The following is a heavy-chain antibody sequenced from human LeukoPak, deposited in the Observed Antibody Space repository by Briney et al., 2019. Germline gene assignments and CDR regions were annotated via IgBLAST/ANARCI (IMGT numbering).Heavy chain of an antibody. D-gene: IGHD2/OR15-2a*01. CDR2: IGTVGDS. Sequence: GESLRLSCAASGFTFSNYDMHWVRQVTGKGLEWVSSIGTVGDSYYSDSVKGRFTIARENAKNSWYLQMSSLRAGDTAVYYCLRDCNNIRCSGARMDVWGQGTTVNVSS. V-gene: IGHV3-13*01. CDR3: LRDCNNIRCSGARMDV. CDR1: GFTFSNYD. J-gene: IGHJ6*02.